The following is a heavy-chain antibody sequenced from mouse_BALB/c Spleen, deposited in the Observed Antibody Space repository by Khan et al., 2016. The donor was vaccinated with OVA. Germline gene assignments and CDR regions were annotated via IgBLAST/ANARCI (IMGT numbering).Heavy chain of an antibody. V-gene: IGHV1-87*01. D-gene: IGHD2-4*01. CDR2: IYPGDGDT. Sequence: QVQLQQSGAELARPGASVKLSCKASGYTFTTYWMHWVKQRPGQGLEWIGTIYPGDGDTWYTQKFKGKATLTADKSSSTAYMQLSSLASEDSAVYYCASDDYAYWGQGTLVTVSA. CDR1: GYTFTTYW. J-gene: IGHJ3*01. CDR3: ASDDYAY.